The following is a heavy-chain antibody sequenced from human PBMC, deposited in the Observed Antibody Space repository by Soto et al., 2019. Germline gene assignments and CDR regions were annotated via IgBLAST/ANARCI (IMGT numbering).Heavy chain of an antibody. V-gene: IGHV3-7*01. CDR2: IKQDGSEK. D-gene: IGHD2-15*01. CDR1: GFTFSNFW. Sequence: EVQLVESGGGLVQPGGSLRLSCAASGFTFSNFWMTWVRQAPGKGLEWVATIKQDGSEKHYVDSVKGRFSISRDNAKNSLDLQMNNLRVEDTAVYYCARAPDCGGGSCYSGHSYYGMDVWGQGTTVTVSS. J-gene: IGHJ6*02. CDR3: ARAPDCGGGSCYSGHSYYGMDV.